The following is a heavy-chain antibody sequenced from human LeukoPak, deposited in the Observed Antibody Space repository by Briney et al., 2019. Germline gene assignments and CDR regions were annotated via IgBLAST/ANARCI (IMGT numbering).Heavy chain of an antibody. CDR1: GFTFSSDW. CDR3: GRLSPRHAFDI. CDR2: IKQDGSEK. V-gene: IGHV3-7*01. Sequence: GGSLRLSCAASGFTFSSDWMSWVRQAPGKGLECVANIKQDGSEKNYVDSVKGRFTISRDNAKNSLYLQMNTPRAEDTAVYYCGRLSPRHAFDIWGQGTMVTVSS. J-gene: IGHJ3*02.